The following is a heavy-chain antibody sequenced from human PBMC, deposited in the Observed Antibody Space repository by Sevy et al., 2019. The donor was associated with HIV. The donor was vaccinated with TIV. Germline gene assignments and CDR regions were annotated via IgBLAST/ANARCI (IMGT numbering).Heavy chain of an antibody. CDR1: GGSFSGYY. Sequence: SETLSLTCAVYGGSFSGYYWSWIRQPPGKGLEWIGEINHSGSTNYNPSLKSRVTISVDTSKNQFSLKLSSVTAADTAVYYCARGSRRYFAWLSYYYGMDVWGQGTTVTVSS. CDR3: ARGSRRYFAWLSYYYGMDV. D-gene: IGHD3-9*01. J-gene: IGHJ6*02. CDR2: INHSGST. V-gene: IGHV4-34*01.